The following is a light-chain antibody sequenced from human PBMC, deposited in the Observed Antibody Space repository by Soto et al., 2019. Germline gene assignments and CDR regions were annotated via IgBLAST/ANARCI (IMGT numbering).Light chain of an antibody. J-gene: IGKJ3*01. V-gene: IGKV3-11*01. CDR3: QQRSNWPLIT. Sequence: EIVLTQSPATLSLSPGESATLSCRANQSVSSYLAWYQQKPGQAPRLLVYDASNRAPGIPARFSGSGSGTDFTLTISNLEPEDFAVYYCQQRSNWPLITFGPGTKVDIK. CDR2: DAS. CDR1: QSVSSY.